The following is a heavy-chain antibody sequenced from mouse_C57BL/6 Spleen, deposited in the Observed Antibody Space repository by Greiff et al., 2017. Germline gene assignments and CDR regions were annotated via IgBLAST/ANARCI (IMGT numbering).Heavy chain of an antibody. D-gene: IGHD1-1*01. Sequence: VQLQQPGAELVMPGASVKLSCKASGYTFTSYWMHWVKQRPGQGLEWIGEIDPSDSYTNYNQKFKGKSTLTVDKSSSTAYMQLSSLTSEDSAVYYCARRAYYGSSFSFDYWGQGTTLTVSS. CDR3: ARRAYYGSSFSFDY. CDR2: IDPSDSYT. J-gene: IGHJ2*01. CDR1: GYTFTSYW. V-gene: IGHV1-69*01.